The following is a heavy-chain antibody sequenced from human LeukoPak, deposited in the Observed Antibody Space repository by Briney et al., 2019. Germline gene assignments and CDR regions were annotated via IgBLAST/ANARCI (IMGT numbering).Heavy chain of an antibody. J-gene: IGHJ4*02. CDR1: GGSINGYY. CDR2: IYYSGST. Sequence: SETLSLTCTVSGGSINGYYWTWIRQPPGKGLEWIGNIYYSGSTNYNPSLKSRVTISVDTSKNQFSLKVSSVTAADTAVYYCARGPDHGDHPYYFDYWGQGTLVTVSS. V-gene: IGHV4-59*12. CDR3: ARGPDHGDHPYYFDY. D-gene: IGHD4-17*01.